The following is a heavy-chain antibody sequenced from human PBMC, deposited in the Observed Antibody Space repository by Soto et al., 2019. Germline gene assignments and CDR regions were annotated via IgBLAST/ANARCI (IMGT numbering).Heavy chain of an antibody. CDR3: ASGRSGSSSPGFYYYYGMDV. J-gene: IGHJ6*02. D-gene: IGHD6-6*01. CDR2: ISAYNGNT. Sequence: GASVKVSCKASGYTFTSYGISWVRQAPGQGLEWMGWISAYNGNTNYAQRLQGRVTMTTDTSTSTAYMELRSLRSDDTAVYYCASGRSGSSSPGFYYYYGMDVWGQGTTVTVS. V-gene: IGHV1-18*04. CDR1: GYTFTSYG.